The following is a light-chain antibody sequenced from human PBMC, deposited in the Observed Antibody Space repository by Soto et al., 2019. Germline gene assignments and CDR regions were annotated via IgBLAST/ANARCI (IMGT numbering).Light chain of an antibody. V-gene: IGKV3-15*01. CDR2: GAS. CDR1: QSVSSN. Sequence: DRVMTQSPATPYVSPQEIATLCCRASQSVSSNLAWYQQKPGQAPRLLIYGASTRATGIPARFSGSGSGTEFTLTISSLQAEDFAVYYCQQRSNSNPFGQGTRPET. CDR3: QQRSNSNP. J-gene: IGKJ5*01.